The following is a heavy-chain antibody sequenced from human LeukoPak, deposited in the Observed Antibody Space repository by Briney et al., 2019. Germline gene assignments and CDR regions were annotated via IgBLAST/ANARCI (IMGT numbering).Heavy chain of an antibody. V-gene: IGHV3-48*04. J-gene: IGHJ4*02. CDR2: ISSSSSTI. CDR3: ARDLTGYSTGWYVLYYFDY. CDR1: EFTFSTYS. Sequence: GGSLRLSCAASEFTFSTYSMNWVRQAPGKGLEWISFISSSSSTIYYADSVEGRFTVSRDNAKNSLYLQMNSLGAEDTAVYYCARDLTGYSTGWYVLYYFDYWGQGTLATVFS. D-gene: IGHD6-19*01.